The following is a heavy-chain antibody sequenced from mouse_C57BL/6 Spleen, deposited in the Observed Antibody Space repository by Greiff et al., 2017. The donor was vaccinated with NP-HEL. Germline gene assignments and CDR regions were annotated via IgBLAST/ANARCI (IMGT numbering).Heavy chain of an antibody. Sequence: QVQLQQPGAELVRPGSSVKLSCKASGYTFTSYWMHWVKQRPIQGLEWIGNIDPSDSGTHYNQKFKDKATLTVDKSSSTAYMQLSSLTSEDSAVYYCARSLTGTLFAYWGQGTLVTVSA. CDR1: GYTFTSYW. CDR3: ARSLTGTLFAY. V-gene: IGHV1-52*01. J-gene: IGHJ3*01. CDR2: IDPSDSGT. D-gene: IGHD4-1*01.